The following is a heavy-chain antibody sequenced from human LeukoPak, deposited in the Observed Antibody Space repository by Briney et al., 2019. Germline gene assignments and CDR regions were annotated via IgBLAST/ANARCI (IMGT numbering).Heavy chain of an antibody. V-gene: IGHV4-39*07. CDR3: ARDLVGPGWFDP. CDR2: IYYSGST. Sequence: SETLSLTCTVSGGSISSSSYYWGWIRQPPGKGLEWIGSIYYSGSTYYNPSLKSRVTISVDTSKNQFSLKLSSVAAADTAVYYCARDLVGPGWFDPWGQGTLVTVSS. J-gene: IGHJ5*02. D-gene: IGHD1-26*01. CDR1: GGSISSSSYY.